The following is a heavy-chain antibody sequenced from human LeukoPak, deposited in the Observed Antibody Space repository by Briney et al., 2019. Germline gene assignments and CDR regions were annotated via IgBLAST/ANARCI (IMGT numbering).Heavy chain of an antibody. D-gene: IGHD2-21*02. CDR2: ISGSGGST. J-gene: IGHJ4*02. Sequence: QSGGSLRLSCAASGFTFNTYAMSWVRQAPGKGLEWVSGISGSGGSTYYADSVKGRFTISRDNSKNTLYLQMNSLRAEDTAVYYCAKALIVVVTAFDYWGQGTLVTVSS. CDR1: GFTFNTYA. V-gene: IGHV3-23*01. CDR3: AKALIVVVTAFDY.